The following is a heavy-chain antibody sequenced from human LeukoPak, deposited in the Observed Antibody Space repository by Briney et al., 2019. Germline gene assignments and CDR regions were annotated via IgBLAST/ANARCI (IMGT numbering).Heavy chain of an antibody. J-gene: IGHJ3*02. Sequence: PGGSLRLSCAASGFTVDSNYLSWVRQAPGKGLEWVAVISYDGTNKLYADSVKGRFTISRDNSKNTLYLQMSSLGPEDTAVYYCARRECSAYDPDFHDAFDIWGQGTMVTVSS. CDR2: ISYDGTNK. CDR3: ARRECSAYDPDFHDAFDI. CDR1: GFTVDSNY. V-gene: IGHV3-30*03. D-gene: IGHD5-12*01.